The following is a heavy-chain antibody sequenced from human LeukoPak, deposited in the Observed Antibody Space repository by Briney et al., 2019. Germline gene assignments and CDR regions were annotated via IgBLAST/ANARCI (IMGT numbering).Heavy chain of an antibody. CDR2: INHSGST. V-gene: IGHV4-34*01. Sequence: PSETLSLTCAVYGGSFSGYYWSWIRQPPGKGLEWIGEINHSGSTNYNPSLESRVTISVDTSKNQFSLKRSSVTAADTAVYYCARGGYYDTSGYSHDAFDIWGQGTMVTVSS. CDR3: ARGGYYDTSGYSHDAFDI. J-gene: IGHJ3*02. D-gene: IGHD3-22*01. CDR1: GGSFSGYY.